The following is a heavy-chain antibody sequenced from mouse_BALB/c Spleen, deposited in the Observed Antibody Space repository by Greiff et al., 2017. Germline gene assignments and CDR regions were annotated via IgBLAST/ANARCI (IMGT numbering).Heavy chain of an antibody. J-gene: IGHJ2*01. Sequence: EVQLVESGAELVKPGASVKLSCTASGFNIKDTYMHWVKQRPEQGLEWIGRIDPANGNTKYDPKFQGKATITADTSSNTAYLQLSSLTSEDTAVYYCAHYGSSYEEIDYWGQGTTLTVSS. V-gene: IGHV14-3*02. CDR2: IDPANGNT. CDR3: AHYGSSYEEIDY. CDR1: GFNIKDTY. D-gene: IGHD1-1*01.